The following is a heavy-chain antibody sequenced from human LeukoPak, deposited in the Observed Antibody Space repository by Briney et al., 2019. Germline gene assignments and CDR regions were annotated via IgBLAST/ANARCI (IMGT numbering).Heavy chain of an antibody. V-gene: IGHV3-73*01. CDR2: IRSKANSYAT. CDR1: GFTFSGSA. Sequence: GGSLRLSCAASGFTFSGSAMHWVRQASGKGLEWVGRIRSKANSYATAYAASVKGRLTISRDDSKNTAYLQMNSLKTEDTAVHYCTRHVPGYCSGGSCKNFDYWGQGTLVTVSS. CDR3: TRHVPGYCSGGSCKNFDY. J-gene: IGHJ4*02. D-gene: IGHD2-15*01.